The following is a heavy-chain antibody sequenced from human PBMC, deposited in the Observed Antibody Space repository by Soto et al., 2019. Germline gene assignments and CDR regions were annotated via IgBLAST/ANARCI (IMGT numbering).Heavy chain of an antibody. Sequence: GGSLRLSCTASGFTFGDYAMSWFRQAPGKGLEWVGFIRSKAYGGTTEYAASVKGRFTISRDDSKSIAYLQMNSLKTEDTAVYYCTRDYELTGDLFVFGDIWGQGTMVTVSS. V-gene: IGHV3-49*03. J-gene: IGHJ3*02. CDR2: IRSKAYGGTT. CDR3: TRDYELTGDLFVFGDI. CDR1: GFTFGDYA. D-gene: IGHD7-27*01.